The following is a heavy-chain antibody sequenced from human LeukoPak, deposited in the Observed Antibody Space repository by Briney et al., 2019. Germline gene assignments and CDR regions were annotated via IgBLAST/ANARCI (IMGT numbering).Heavy chain of an antibody. V-gene: IGHV1-24*01. J-gene: IGHJ4*02. CDR2: FDPEDGET. CDR1: GYTLTELS. Sequence: ASVKVSCKVSGYTLTELSMHWVRQAPGKGLEWMGGFDPEDGETIYAQKFQGRVTMTRDTSISTAYMELDRLRFDDTAVYYCARDSGEVPDYWGQGTLVTVSS. CDR3: ARDSGEVPDY. D-gene: IGHD3-10*01.